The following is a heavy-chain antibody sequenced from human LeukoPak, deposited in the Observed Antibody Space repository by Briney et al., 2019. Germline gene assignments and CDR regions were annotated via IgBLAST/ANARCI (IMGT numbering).Heavy chain of an antibody. D-gene: IGHD3-22*01. CDR2: INAGNGNT. Sequence: GASVKVSCKASGYTFTSYAMHWVRQAPGQRLEWMGWINAGNGNTKYSQKFQGRVTITRDTSASTAYMELSSLRSEDTAVYYCARVPLDDASGHYYPHWGQGTLVTVSS. V-gene: IGHV1-3*01. CDR3: ARVPLDDASGHYYPH. CDR1: GYTFTSYA. J-gene: IGHJ1*01.